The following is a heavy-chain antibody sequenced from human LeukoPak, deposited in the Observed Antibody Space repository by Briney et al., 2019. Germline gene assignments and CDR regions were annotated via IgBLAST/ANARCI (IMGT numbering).Heavy chain of an antibody. CDR1: GFTLSNYG. CDR2: IWYDGSNE. V-gene: IGHV3-33*06. D-gene: IGHD5-18*01. CDR3: TKRGYNYEADY. Sequence: GSLRLSRAASGFTLSNYGLDRVRQAPGKGLEWVAVIWYDGSNEYYADSVKGRFTISRDNSKNPLYLQMNSLRAEDTALYYCTKRGYNYEADYWGQGTLVTVSS. J-gene: IGHJ4*02.